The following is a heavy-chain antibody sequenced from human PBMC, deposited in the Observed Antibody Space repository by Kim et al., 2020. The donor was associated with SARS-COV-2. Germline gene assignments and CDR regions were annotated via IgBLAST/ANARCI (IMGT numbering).Heavy chain of an antibody. CDR3: AREILLWFGEYYYFDY. D-gene: IGHD3-10*01. CDR1: GFTFSSYW. V-gene: IGHV3-7*03. Sequence: GGSLRLSCAASGFTFSSYWMSWVRQAPGKGLEWVANIKQDGSENYYVDSVKGRFTISRDNAKNSLYLQMNSLRAEDTAVYYCAREILLWFGEYYYFDYWGQGTLVTVSS. J-gene: IGHJ4*02. CDR2: IKQDGSEN.